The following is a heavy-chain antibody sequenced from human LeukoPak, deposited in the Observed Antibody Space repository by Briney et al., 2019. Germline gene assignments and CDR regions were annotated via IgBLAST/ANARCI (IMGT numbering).Heavy chain of an antibody. Sequence: SETLSLTCTVSGGSMSSYYWSWIRHPPGKGLEWIGYIYYSGSSKYNPSLKSRVTISVDTSKNQFSLKLSSVTAADTAVYYCARGARAGYNLEPFDYWGQGTLVSVSS. J-gene: IGHJ4*02. CDR3: ARGARAGYNLEPFDY. V-gene: IGHV4-59*08. D-gene: IGHD5-24*01. CDR2: IYYSGSS. CDR1: GGSMSSYY.